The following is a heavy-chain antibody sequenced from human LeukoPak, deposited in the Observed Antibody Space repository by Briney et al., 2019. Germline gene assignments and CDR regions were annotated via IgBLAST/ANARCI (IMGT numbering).Heavy chain of an antibody. Sequence: PSETLSLTCTVSGGSISSSSYYWGWIRQPPGKGREWVGSIYYSGSTYYNPPLKSRVTISVDTSKNQFSLKLSSVTAADTAVYYCASYKRRDSRGYYCDAFDIWGQGTMVTVSS. V-gene: IGHV4-39*01. CDR2: IYYSGST. D-gene: IGHD3-22*01. J-gene: IGHJ3*02. CDR1: GGSISSSSYY. CDR3: ASYKRRDSRGYYCDAFDI.